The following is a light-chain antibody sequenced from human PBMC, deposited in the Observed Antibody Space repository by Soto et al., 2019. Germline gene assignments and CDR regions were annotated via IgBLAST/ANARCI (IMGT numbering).Light chain of an antibody. J-gene: IGLJ1*01. CDR1: SSDVGGYNY. CDR2: DVS. CDR3: CSYAGSYTLYV. V-gene: IGLV2-11*01. Sequence: QSVLTQPRSVSGSPGQSVTISCTGTSSDVGGYNYVSWYQQHPGKAPKLMIYDVSKQPSGVPDRFSGSKSGNTASLRISRLQAEDEVDYYCCSYAGSYTLYVFDTGTKVTVL.